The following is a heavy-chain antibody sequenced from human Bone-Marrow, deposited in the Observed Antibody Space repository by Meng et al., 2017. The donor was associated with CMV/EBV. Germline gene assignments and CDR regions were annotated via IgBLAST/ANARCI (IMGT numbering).Heavy chain of an antibody. J-gene: IGHJ4*02. CDR2: IGAYNGNT. V-gene: IGHV1-18*01. CDR1: GYTFTSFG. D-gene: IGHD3-10*01. CDR3: ARVVESSLSWFGEDLSFDY. Sequence: ASVKVSCKASGYTFTSFGISWVRQAPGQGLEWMGWIGAYNGNTNYPQKLQGRVTMTIDTSTRTAYMELRSLRSDDTAVYYCARVVESSLSWFGEDLSFDYWGQGTLVTVSS.